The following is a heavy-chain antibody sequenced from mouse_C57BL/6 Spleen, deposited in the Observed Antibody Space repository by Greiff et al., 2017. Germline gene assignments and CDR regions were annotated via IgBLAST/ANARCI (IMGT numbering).Heavy chain of an antibody. CDR1: GFTFSDFY. CDR2: SRNKANDYTK. CDR3: ARDALYDYGDAAWFAY. V-gene: IGHV7-1*01. Sequence: EVKLVESGGGLVQSGRSLRLSCATSGFTFSDFYMEWVRQAPGQGLEWIAASRNKANDYTKEYSASVKGRFIVSRDTSQSILYLQMNALRAEDTAMYYCARDALYDYGDAAWFAYWGQGTLVTVSA. J-gene: IGHJ3*01. D-gene: IGHD2-4*01.